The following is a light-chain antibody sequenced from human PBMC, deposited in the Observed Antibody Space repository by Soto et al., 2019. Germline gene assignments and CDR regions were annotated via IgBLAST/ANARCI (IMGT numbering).Light chain of an antibody. CDR1: SSDIGGYHY. V-gene: IGLV2-8*01. CDR3: SSYAGSNNLI. Sequence: QSALTQPPSASGSLGHSVTISCTGTSSDIGGYHYVSWYQQHPGRAPKLLISEVTKRPSGVPARFSGSKSGNTASLTVSGLRAEGEADYYCSSYAGSNNLIFGGGTKLTVL. CDR2: EVT. J-gene: IGLJ2*01.